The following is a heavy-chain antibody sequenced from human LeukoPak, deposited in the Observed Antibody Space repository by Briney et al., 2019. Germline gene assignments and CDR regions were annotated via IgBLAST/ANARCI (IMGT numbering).Heavy chain of an antibody. J-gene: IGHJ4*02. Sequence: PSETLSLTCTVSGGSISSSSSYWGWIRQPPGKGLEWIGHIFHSGRTSYNPSLMSRLTISIDVSKNHFSLELTSVTATDTAVYYCARGVYGSQDYWGQGTLVTVSS. D-gene: IGHD1-26*01. V-gene: IGHV4-39*02. CDR3: ARGVYGSQDY. CDR2: IFHSGRT. CDR1: GGSISSSSSY.